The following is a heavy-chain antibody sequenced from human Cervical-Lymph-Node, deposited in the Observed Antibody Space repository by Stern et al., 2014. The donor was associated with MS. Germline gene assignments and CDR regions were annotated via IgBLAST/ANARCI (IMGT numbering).Heavy chain of an antibody. CDR3: ARVYSDSGYFED. V-gene: IGHV1-2*06. CDR1: GYTFTGYY. CDR2: INPLSGGT. D-gene: IGHD5-12*01. J-gene: IGHJ4*02. Sequence: VQLLESGAEVKKPGASVKVSCKAYGYTFTGYYIHLLRQAPGQGPEWLGRINPLSGGTNYAQNFKGRVTVTRDTSIDTAYMELTSLTSDDTAVYYCARVYSDSGYFEDWGQGTLVTVSS.